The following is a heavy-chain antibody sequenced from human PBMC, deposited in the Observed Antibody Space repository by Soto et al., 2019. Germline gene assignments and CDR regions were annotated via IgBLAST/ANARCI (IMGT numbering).Heavy chain of an antibody. Sequence: ASVKVSCKASGYTFTTDGITWVRQAPGQGLEWMGWISGNNENTDYAQNFQGRVTMTTDTSTRTAYMELRSLRSDDTAVYYCAREGSTRGRGWFDPWGQGTLVTVSS. CDR2: ISGNNENT. CDR1: GYTFTTDG. D-gene: IGHD1-26*01. V-gene: IGHV1-18*04. J-gene: IGHJ5*02. CDR3: AREGSTRGRGWFDP.